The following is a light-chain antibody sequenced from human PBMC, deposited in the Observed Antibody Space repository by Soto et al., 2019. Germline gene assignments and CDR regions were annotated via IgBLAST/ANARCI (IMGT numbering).Light chain of an antibody. Sequence: IVMTQSPATLSVSAGERATLSCRARQSVRSNLAWYQQKPGQAPRLLIYDASTRATGIPARFSGSGSGTEFILTISSLQSEDFGVYYCQQLTDWPPQWTFGQGTKVDIK. J-gene: IGKJ1*01. V-gene: IGKV3D-15*01. CDR1: QSVRSN. CDR3: QQLTDWPPQWT. CDR2: DAS.